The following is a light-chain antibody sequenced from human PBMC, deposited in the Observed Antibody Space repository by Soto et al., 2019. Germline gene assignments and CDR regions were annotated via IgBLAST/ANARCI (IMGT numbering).Light chain of an antibody. J-gene: IGKJ1*01. Sequence: DIQITQSPSSLSASLGYRVALTCRASQSISSYLNWYQQKPGKAPKLLIYKASTLKSGVPSRFSGSGSGTEFTLTISSLQPDDFATYYCQHYNSYSEAFGQGTKVDIK. CDR2: KAS. V-gene: IGKV1-5*03. CDR1: QSISSY. CDR3: QHYNSYSEA.